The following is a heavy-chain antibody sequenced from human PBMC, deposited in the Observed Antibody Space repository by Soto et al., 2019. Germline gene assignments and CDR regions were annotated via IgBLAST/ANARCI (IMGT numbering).Heavy chain of an antibody. V-gene: IGHV1-18*01. Sequence: QVQLVQSGAELKKPGASVKVSCKASGYTFTSYGISWVRQAPGQGLEWMGWISAYNGNTNYAQKLQGRVTMTTDTSTSTAYMELRSRRSDDTAVYCCAREREEWLFNSYYYYGMHVWGQGTTVIGSS. D-gene: IGHD3-3*01. J-gene: IGHJ6*02. CDR1: GYTFTSYG. CDR3: AREREEWLFNSYYYYGMHV. CDR2: ISAYNGNT.